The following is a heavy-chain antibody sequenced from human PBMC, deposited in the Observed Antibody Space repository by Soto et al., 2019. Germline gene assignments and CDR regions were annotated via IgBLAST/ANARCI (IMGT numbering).Heavy chain of an antibody. CDR2: IYWDDDK. Sequence: QITLKESGPTLVKPTQTLTLTCTFSGFSLSTSGVGVGWIRQPPGKALEWLALIYWDDDKRYSPSLKSRLTITKDTSKNQVVLTMTNMDPVDTATYYCAHRHAEDTAMVPFDYWGQGTLVTVSS. J-gene: IGHJ4*02. CDR1: GFSLSTSGVG. V-gene: IGHV2-5*02. CDR3: AHRHAEDTAMVPFDY. D-gene: IGHD5-18*01.